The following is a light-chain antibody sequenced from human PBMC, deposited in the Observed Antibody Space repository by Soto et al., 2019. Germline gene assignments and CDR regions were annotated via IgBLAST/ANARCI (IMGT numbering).Light chain of an antibody. J-gene: IGKJ1*01. CDR3: HQRQSWPRT. Sequence: LVLAQSATTRSSVPGHRMTRSCRASQAVNTRLAWYQHKPGQAPRLLIYRASHRAAGVPARFSGSGSGTDFTLTISNVEPEDFAVYYCHQRQSWPRTFGKGTKADIK. V-gene: IGKV3-11*01. CDR2: RAS. CDR1: QAVNTR.